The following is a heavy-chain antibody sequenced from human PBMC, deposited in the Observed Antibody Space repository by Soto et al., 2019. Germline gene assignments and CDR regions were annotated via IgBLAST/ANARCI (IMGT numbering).Heavy chain of an antibody. CDR2: IIPIFGTA. D-gene: IGHD5-12*01. V-gene: IGHV1-69*01. Sequence: QVQLVQSGAEVKKPGSSVKVSCKASGGTFSSYAISWVRQAPGQGLEWMGGIIPIFGTANYAQKFQGRVTITADETTSTAYMELSSLRSEDKVVYYCMRVEIEAREPYYFDYWGQGTLFTVSS. J-gene: IGHJ4*02. CDR1: GGTFSSYA. CDR3: MRVEIEAREPYYFDY.